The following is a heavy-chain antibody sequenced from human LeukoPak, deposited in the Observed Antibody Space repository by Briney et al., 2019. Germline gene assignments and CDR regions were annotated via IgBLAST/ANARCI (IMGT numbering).Heavy chain of an antibody. D-gene: IGHD6-19*01. V-gene: IGHV4-4*09. Sequence: SETLSLPCTVSGGSISSYYWSWIRQPPGKGLEWIGYIYTSGSTNYNPSLKSRVTISVDTSKNQFSLKLSSVTAADTAVYYCARLRRIAVAGTRWFDPWGQGTLVTVSS. CDR1: GGSISSYY. CDR3: ARLRRIAVAGTRWFDP. J-gene: IGHJ5*02. CDR2: IYTSGST.